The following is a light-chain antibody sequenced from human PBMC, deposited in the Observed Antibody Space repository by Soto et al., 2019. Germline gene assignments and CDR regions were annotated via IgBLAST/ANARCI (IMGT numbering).Light chain of an antibody. CDR2: GAS. J-gene: IGKJ4*01. Sequence: EMVLTQSPGTLSLSPGETATLSCRASQRISINYLAWYQQKPGQAPRLLIYGASIRAAGIPDRFSARGSGTDFTLTIARLEPEDFAVYYCQQYGTSPLTFG. CDR1: QRISINY. CDR3: QQYGTSPLT. V-gene: IGKV3-20*01.